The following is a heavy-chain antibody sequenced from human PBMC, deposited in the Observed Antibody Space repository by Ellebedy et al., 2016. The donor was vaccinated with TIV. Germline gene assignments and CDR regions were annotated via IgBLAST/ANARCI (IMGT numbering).Heavy chain of an antibody. V-gene: IGHV4-38-2*02. CDR1: GYFISSGYY. Sequence: GSLRLSCTVSGYFISSGYYWGWIRQPPGKGLEWIGSIYHSGSTYYNPSLKSRVTISVDTSKNQFSLKLSSVTAADTAVYYCARCRVDAFDIWGQGTMVTVSS. CDR2: IYHSGST. J-gene: IGHJ3*02. CDR3: ARCRVDAFDI. D-gene: IGHD3-10*01.